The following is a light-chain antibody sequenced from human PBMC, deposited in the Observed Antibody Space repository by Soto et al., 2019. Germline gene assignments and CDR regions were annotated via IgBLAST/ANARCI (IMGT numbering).Light chain of an antibody. CDR2: DVR. Sequence: QSALTQPASVSGSPGQSITISCTGTSSDVGGYNYVSWYQQHPGKAPKLMIYDVRNRASGAANRFSGSKSGNTASLTISGLQAEDEAEYYCTAYTSSSTLYVFGTGTKVTVL. CDR1: SSDVGGYNY. CDR3: TAYTSSSTLYV. J-gene: IGLJ1*01. V-gene: IGLV2-14*01.